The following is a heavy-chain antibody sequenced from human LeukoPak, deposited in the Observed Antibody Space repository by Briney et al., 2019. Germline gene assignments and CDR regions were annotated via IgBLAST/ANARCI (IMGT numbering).Heavy chain of an antibody. CDR2: IYPGDSDT. J-gene: IGHJ3*02. Sequence: GESLQISCQGSGYSFTSYWIGWVRQLPGKGLEWMGIIYPGDSDTRYSPSFQGQVTISADKSISTAYLQWSSLKASDTAMYYCARRIAVAGPDAFDIWGQGTMVTVSS. CDR1: GYSFTSYW. D-gene: IGHD6-19*01. V-gene: IGHV5-51*01. CDR3: ARRIAVAGPDAFDI.